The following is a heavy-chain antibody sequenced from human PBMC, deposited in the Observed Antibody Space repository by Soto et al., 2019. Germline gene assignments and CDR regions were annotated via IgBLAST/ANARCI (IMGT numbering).Heavy chain of an antibody. CDR3: ARGPYGGWYPHLD. V-gene: IGHV4-59*01. J-gene: IGHJ1*01. CDR1: GGSISSYY. CDR2: IYYSGST. Sequence: QVQLQESGPGLVKPSETLSLTCTVSGGSISSYYWSWIRQPPGKGLEWIGYIYYSGSTNYNPSLKSRVTISVDTSKNQFSLKLSSVTAADTAVYYCARGPYGGWYPHLDWGQGTLVTVSS. D-gene: IGHD6-19*01.